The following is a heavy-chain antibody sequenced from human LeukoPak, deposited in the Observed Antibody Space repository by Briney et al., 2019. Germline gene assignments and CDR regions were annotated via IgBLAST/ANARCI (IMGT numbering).Heavy chain of an antibody. CDR1: GGTFSSYA. CDR2: IIPIFGTA. Sequence: SVEVSCKASGGTFSSYAISWVRQAPGQGLEWMGGIIPIFGTANYAQKFQGRVTITADESTSTAYMELSSLRSEDTAVYYCASEAIEYSSSSGGYWGQGTLVTVSS. CDR3: ASEAIEYSSSSGGY. V-gene: IGHV1-69*01. J-gene: IGHJ4*02. D-gene: IGHD6-6*01.